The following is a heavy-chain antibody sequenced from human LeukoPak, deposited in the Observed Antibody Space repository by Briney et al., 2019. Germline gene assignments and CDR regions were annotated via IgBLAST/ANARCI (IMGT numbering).Heavy chain of an antibody. CDR2: IIPILGIA. D-gene: IGHD1-26*01. CDR1: GGTFSSYA. Sequence: GFSVKVSCKASGGTFSSYAISWVRQAPGQGLEWMGRIIPILGIANYAQKFQGRVTITADKSTSTAYTELSSLRSEDTAVYYCARDKWELLGPFDYWGQGTLVTVSS. V-gene: IGHV1-69*04. J-gene: IGHJ4*02. CDR3: ARDKWELLGPFDY.